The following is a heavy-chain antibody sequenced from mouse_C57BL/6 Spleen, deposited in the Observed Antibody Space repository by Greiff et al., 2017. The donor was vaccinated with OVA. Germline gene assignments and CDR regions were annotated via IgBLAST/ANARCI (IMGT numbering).Heavy chain of an antibody. CDR3: ARRVTTAWYFDV. V-gene: IGHV1-69*01. D-gene: IGHD1-2*01. CDR1: GYTFTSYW. Sequence: VKLQQPGAELVMPGASVKLSCKASGYTFTSYWMHWVKQRPGQGLEWIGEIDPSDSYTNYNQKFKGKSTLTVDKSSSTAYMQLSSLTSEDSAVYYCARRVTTAWYFDVWGTGTTVTVSS. CDR2: IDPSDSYT. J-gene: IGHJ1*03.